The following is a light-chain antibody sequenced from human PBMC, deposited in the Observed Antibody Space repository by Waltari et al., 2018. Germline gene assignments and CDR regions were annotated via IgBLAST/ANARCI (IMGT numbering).Light chain of an antibody. J-gene: IGKJ4*01. CDR2: DVS. V-gene: IGKV1-33*01. CDR3: QQYDNLVT. Sequence: DIQLTQSPSYLSASVGDRVNITCQASQAINNHLNWYQQKPGKAPELLIYDVSKLETGVPSRFGGSGSGTDFSFTISSLQPEDIATYYCQQYDNLVTFGGGTRV. CDR1: QAINNH.